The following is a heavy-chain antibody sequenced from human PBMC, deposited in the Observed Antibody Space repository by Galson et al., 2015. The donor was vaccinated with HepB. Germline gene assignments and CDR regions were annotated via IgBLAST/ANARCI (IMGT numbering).Heavy chain of an antibody. CDR2: IQYDGNNK. J-gene: IGHJ4*02. V-gene: IGHV3-30*02. CDR3: AKESRVVDMVATGSH. CDR1: GFTFSSYG. D-gene: IGHD5-12*01. Sequence: SLRLSCAASGFTFSSYGMHWVRQAPGKGLEWVAFIQYDGNNKYYADSVKGRFTISRDNSKNTLYLQMNSLRAEDTAVYYCAKESRVVDMVATGSHWGQGTLVTVSS.